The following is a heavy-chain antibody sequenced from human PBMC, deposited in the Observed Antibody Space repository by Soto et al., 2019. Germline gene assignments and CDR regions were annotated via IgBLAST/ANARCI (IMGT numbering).Heavy chain of an antibody. V-gene: IGHV4-59*01. CDR1: SGTISSYF. D-gene: IGHD6-19*01. J-gene: IGHJ5*02. Sequence: SETLSLTCSVSSGTISSYFWSWIRQPPGKGLEWIGYVYYSGTTNYNPSLKSRVTISVDTSKNQFSLKLSSVTAADTAVYYCAADSSGYNWFDPWGQGTLVTVSS. CDR2: VYYSGTT. CDR3: AADSSGYNWFDP.